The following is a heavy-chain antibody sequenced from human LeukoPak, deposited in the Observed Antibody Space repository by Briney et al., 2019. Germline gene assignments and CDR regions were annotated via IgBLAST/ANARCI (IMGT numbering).Heavy chain of an antibody. CDR3: AKESAFRSGGVDY. CDR1: GFTFSGCG. CDR2: ISGGGLST. D-gene: IGHD3-10*01. J-gene: IGHJ4*02. Sequence: GGSLRLSCAGSGFTFSGCGMTWVSQAPGKGLEWVSGISGGGLSTYYADSVKGRFTISRDNSKNTLYLQMDSLRAEDTALYYCAKESAFRSGGVDYWGQGTLVTVSS. V-gene: IGHV3-23*01.